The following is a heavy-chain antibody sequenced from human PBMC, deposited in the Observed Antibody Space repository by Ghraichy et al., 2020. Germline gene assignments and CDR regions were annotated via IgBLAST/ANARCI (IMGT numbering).Heavy chain of an antibody. CDR1: GFTFSNYA. CDR2: INGNGVIT. Sequence: LSLTCAASGFTFSNYAMSWIRQAPGKGLEWVSTINGNGVITYYADSVKGRFTISRDNSKNTPYLQMNSLRAEDTAIYYCAKFIGNTGYYCGMDVWGQGTTVTVSS. D-gene: IGHD2-15*01. CDR3: AKFIGNTGYYCGMDV. J-gene: IGHJ6*02. V-gene: IGHV3-23*01.